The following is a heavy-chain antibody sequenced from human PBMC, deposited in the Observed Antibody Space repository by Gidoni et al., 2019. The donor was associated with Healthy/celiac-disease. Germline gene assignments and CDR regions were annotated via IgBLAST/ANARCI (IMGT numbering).Heavy chain of an antibody. CDR1: GFSFGSYA. J-gene: IGHJ4*02. Sequence: VQLLESGGGLVQPGGSLRLSCAASGFSFGSYAMHWVRQSPGKGPEWVSGITATGGATFYADSVKGRFTVSRDRSKNTLYLQMNSLRADDTAVYYCAKALPCSTTACYPFDHWGQGALVTVS. V-gene: IGHV3-23*01. D-gene: IGHD2-2*01. CDR3: AKALPCSTTACYPFDH. CDR2: ITATGGAT.